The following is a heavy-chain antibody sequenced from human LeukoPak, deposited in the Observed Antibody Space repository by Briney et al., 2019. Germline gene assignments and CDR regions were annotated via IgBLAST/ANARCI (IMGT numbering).Heavy chain of an antibody. J-gene: IGHJ4*02. CDR3: VKSGIAAAGQRGYFDY. CDR2: MSNDGSNK. V-gene: IGHV3-30*18. D-gene: IGHD6-13*01. CDR1: GFTFSSYG. Sequence: GGSLRLSCAASGFTFSSYGMHWVRQAPGKGLEWVAVMSNDGSNKYYADSVKGRFTVSRDNSKNTLYLQMNSLRAEDTATYYRVKSGIAAAGQRGYFDYWGQGTLVTVSS.